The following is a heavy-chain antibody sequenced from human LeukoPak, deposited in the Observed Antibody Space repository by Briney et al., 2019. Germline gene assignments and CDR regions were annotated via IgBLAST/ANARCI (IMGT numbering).Heavy chain of an antibody. CDR1: GGSISSGDYY. V-gene: IGHV4-30-4*01. CDR3: ARVVTGSDYGGNSIDY. Sequence: KPSETLSLTCTVSGGSISSGDYYWSWIRQPPGKGLEWIGYIYYSGSTYYNPSLKSRVTISVDTSKNQFSLKLSSVTAADTAVYYCARVVTGSDYGGNSIDYWGQGTLVTVSS. D-gene: IGHD4-23*01. J-gene: IGHJ4*02. CDR2: IYYSGST.